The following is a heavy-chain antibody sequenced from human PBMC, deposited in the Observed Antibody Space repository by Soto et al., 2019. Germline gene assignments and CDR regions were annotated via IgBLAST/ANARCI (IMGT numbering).Heavy chain of an antibody. CDR2: IYRTGST. V-gene: IGHV4-4*02. CDR3: ASRDTGTSVDY. D-gene: IGHD1-7*01. Sequence: PSETLSLTCAVSGGSFTSNNWWTWVRQPPGQGLEWIGEIYRTGSTNYNPSLKSRVTISLDKSENQFSLKVTSLTAADTAVYYCASRDTGTSVDYWGQGTLVNV. CDR1: GGSFTSNNW. J-gene: IGHJ4*02.